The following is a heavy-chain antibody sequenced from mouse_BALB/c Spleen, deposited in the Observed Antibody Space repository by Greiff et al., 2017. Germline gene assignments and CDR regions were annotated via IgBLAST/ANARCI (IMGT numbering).Heavy chain of an antibody. V-gene: IGHV2-6-7*01. Sequence: VKLMESGPGLVAPSQSLSITCTVSGFSLTGYGVNWVRQPPGKGLEWLGMIWGDGSTDYNSALKSRLSISKDNSKSQVFLKMNSLQTDDTARYYCARADGSSYGYAMDYWGQGTSVTVSS. D-gene: IGHD1-1*01. J-gene: IGHJ4*01. CDR2: IWGDGST. CDR1: GFSLTGYG. CDR3: ARADGSSYGYAMDY.